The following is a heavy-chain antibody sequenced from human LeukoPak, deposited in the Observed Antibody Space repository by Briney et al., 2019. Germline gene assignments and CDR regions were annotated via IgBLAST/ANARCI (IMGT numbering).Heavy chain of an antibody. D-gene: IGHD1-20*01. J-gene: IGHJ6*02. CDR1: GGSISSSSYY. CDR2: IYYSGST. Sequence: PSETLSLTCTVSGGSISSSSYYWGRIRQPPGKGLEWIGSIYYSGSTYYNPSLKSRVTISVDTSKNQFSLKLNSVTAADTAIYYCARQGAITARRTHYYAMDVWAQGPRSPSP. CDR3: ARQGAITARRTHYYAMDV. V-gene: IGHV4-39*01.